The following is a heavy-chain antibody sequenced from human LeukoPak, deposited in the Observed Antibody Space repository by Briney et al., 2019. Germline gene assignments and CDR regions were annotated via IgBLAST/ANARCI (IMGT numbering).Heavy chain of an antibody. CDR1: GYTFTGYY. CDR3: AREHSSGYYFDAFDI. CDR2: INPNSGGT. D-gene: IGHD3-22*01. Sequence: ASVKVSCKASGYTFTGYYMHWVRQAPGQGLEWMGWINPNSGGTNYAQRFQGRVTMTRDTSISTAYMELSRLRSDDTAVYYCAREHSSGYYFDAFDIWGQGTMVTVSS. J-gene: IGHJ3*02. V-gene: IGHV1-2*02.